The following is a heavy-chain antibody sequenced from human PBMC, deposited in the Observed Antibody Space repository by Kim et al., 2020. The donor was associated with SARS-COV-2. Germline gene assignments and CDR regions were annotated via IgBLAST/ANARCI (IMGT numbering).Heavy chain of an antibody. CDR3: SKVLGEPYYDFWSGYKPLTGSAV. CDR1: GFTFSSYG. J-gene: IGHJ6*02. CDR2: ISYDGSNK. D-gene: IGHD3-3*01. Sequence: GGSLRLSCAASGFTFSSYGMHWVRQAPGKGLEWVAVISYDGSNKYYADSVKGRFTISRDNSKNTLYLQMNSLRAEDTAVCYCSKVLGEPYYDFWSGYKPLTGSAVWGQGTNGTLSS. V-gene: IGHV3-30*18.